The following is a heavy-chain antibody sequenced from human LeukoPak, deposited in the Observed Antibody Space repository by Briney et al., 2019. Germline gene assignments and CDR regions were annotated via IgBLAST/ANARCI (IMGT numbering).Heavy chain of an antibody. CDR1: GFTFSSYA. D-gene: IGHD1-26*01. V-gene: IGHV4-4*07. Sequence: GSLRLSCAASGFTFSSYAMSWIRQPAGKGLEWIGRIYTSGSTNYNPSLKSRVTMSVDTSKNQFSLKLSSVTAADTAVYYCARVAGSYSSHFDYWGQGTLVTVSS. CDR3: ARVAGSYSSHFDY. CDR2: IYTSGST. J-gene: IGHJ4*02.